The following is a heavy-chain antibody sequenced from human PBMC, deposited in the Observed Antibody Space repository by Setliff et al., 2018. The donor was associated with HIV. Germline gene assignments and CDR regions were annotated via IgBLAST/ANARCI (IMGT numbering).Heavy chain of an antibody. D-gene: IGHD3-3*01. Sequence: SETLSLTCAVSGGSVSSPSYYWGWIRQPPGKGLEWIGSVYNSGITFKNPSLKSRVSISVDTAKNQFSLKLSSVTAADTAVYYCARLRGSYDFSNWFDPWGQGTQVTVSS. CDR1: GGSVSSPSYY. CDR3: ARLRGSYDFSNWFDP. J-gene: IGHJ5*02. CDR2: VYNSGIT. V-gene: IGHV4-39*07.